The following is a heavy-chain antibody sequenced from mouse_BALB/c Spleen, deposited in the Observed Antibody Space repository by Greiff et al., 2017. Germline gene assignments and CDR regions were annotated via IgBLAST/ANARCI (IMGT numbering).Heavy chain of an antibody. D-gene: IGHD2-3*01. CDR3: ARDWDGLYAMDY. CDR1: GFTFSSYA. Sequence: EVQGVESGGGLVKPGGSLKLSCAASGFTFSSYAMSWVRQTPEKRLEWVASISSGGSTYYPDSVKGRFTISRDNARNILYLQMSSLRSEDTAMYYCARDWDGLYAMDYWGQGTSVTVSS. J-gene: IGHJ4*01. CDR2: ISSGGST. V-gene: IGHV5-6-5*01.